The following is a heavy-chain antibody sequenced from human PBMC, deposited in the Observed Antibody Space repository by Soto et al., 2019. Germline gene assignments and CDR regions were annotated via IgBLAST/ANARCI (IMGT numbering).Heavy chain of an antibody. CDR2: ISYDGSNK. CDR1: GFTFSSCG. Sequence: PGGSLRLSCAASGFTFSSCGMHWVRQAPGKGLEWVAVISYDGSNKYYADSVKGRFTISRDNSKNTLYLQMNSLRAEDTAVYYWAKVQFGYSSSGGMDVWGQGTTVTVSS. D-gene: IGHD6-13*01. V-gene: IGHV3-30*18. J-gene: IGHJ6*02. CDR3: AKVQFGYSSSGGMDV.